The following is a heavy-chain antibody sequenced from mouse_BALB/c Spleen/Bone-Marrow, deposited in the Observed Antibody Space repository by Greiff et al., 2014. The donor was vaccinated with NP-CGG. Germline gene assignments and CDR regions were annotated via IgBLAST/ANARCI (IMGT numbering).Heavy chain of an antibody. J-gene: IGHJ4*01. Sequence: VQLKESGGGLVQPGGSRKLSCAASGFTFSSFGIHWVRQAPEKGLEWVAYISSDSSTIYYADTVKGRLTISRDNPKNTLFLQMTSLRSEDTAMYYCARSNYVGYYAMDYWGQGTSVTVSS. CDR3: ARSNYVGYYAMDY. CDR1: GFTFSSFG. CDR2: ISSDSSTI. V-gene: IGHV5-17*02. D-gene: IGHD1-1*01.